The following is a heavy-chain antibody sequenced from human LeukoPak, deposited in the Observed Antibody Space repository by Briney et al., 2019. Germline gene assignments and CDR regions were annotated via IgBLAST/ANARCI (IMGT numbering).Heavy chain of an antibody. V-gene: IGHV4-34*01. Sequence: SETLSLTCAVYGGSFSGYYWSWIRQPPGKGLEWIGEINHSGSTNYNPSLKSRVTISVDTSKNQFSLKLSSVTAADTAVYYCARVFRKGPTVTYDYWGQGTLVTVSS. CDR3: ARVFRKGPTVTYDY. D-gene: IGHD4-17*01. CDR1: GGSFSGYY. J-gene: IGHJ4*02. CDR2: INHSGST.